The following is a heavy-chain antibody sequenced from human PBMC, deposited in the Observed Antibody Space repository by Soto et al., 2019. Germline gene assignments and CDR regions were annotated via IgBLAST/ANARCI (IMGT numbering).Heavy chain of an antibody. CDR1: GFTFSSYG. J-gene: IGHJ3*02. Sequence: QVQLVESGGGVVQPGRSLRLSCAASGFTFSSYGMHWVRQAPGKGLEWVAVISYDGSKKYYADSVKGRFTISRDNSKNTLYLQMNSLRAEDTAVYYCAKVVRSDDAFDIWGQGTMVTVSS. CDR3: AKVVRSDDAFDI. CDR2: ISYDGSKK. V-gene: IGHV3-30*18. D-gene: IGHD3-3*01.